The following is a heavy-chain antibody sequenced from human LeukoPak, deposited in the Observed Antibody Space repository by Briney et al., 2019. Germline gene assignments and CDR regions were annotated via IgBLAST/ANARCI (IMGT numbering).Heavy chain of an antibody. CDR3: AKNEPYYDILTGSFDY. D-gene: IGHD3-9*01. CDR1: GFTFSSYA. Sequence: GGSLRLSCAASGFTFSSYAMSWVRQAPGKGLEWVSAISGSGGSTYYADSVKGRFTISRDNSKNTLYLQMNSLRAEDTAVYYCAKNEPYYDILTGSFDYWGQGTLVTVSS. CDR2: ISGSGGST. V-gene: IGHV3-23*01. J-gene: IGHJ4*02.